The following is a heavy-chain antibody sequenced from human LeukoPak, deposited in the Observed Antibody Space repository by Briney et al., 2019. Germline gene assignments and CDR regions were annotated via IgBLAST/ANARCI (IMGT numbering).Heavy chain of an antibody. D-gene: IGHD2-2*01. Sequence: PGGSLRLSCAASGFTFSSYAMSWVRQAPGKGLEWVSAISGSGGSTYYADSVKGRFTISRDNSKNTLYLQMNSLRAEDTAVYYRAKAQLAMRGGFDYWGQGTLVTVSS. CDR2: ISGSGGST. J-gene: IGHJ4*02. CDR3: AKAQLAMRGGFDY. V-gene: IGHV3-23*01. CDR1: GFTFSSYA.